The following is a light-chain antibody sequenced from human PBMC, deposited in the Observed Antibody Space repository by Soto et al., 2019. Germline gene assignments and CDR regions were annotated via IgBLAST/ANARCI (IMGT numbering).Light chain of an antibody. CDR2: NAS. J-gene: IGKJ5*01. CDR1: QSVSTF. Sequence: DIVMTQSPLSLPVTPGEPASISCRASQSVSTFLAWFQQKPGQPPRLLIYNASNRTTGIPARFSGSGSGTDFTLTISSLEPEDFAVYYCQQRGDWPPITFGQGTRLEI. V-gene: IGKV3-11*01. CDR3: QQRGDWPPIT.